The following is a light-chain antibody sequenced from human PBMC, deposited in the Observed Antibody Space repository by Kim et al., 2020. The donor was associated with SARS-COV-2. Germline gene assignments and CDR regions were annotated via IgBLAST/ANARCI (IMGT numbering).Light chain of an antibody. J-gene: IGLJ3*02. CDR1: SGSIDSTY. CDR3: QSSDTDNQV. Sequence: NFMLIQPHSVSESPGKTVTISCTRSSGSIDSTYVQWYQRRPGSPPTTVIYDDQKRPSGVPNRFSGSIDTSSNSATLTISGLQTEDEADYFCQSSDTDNQVFGGGTQLTVL. CDR2: DDQ. V-gene: IGLV6-57*01.